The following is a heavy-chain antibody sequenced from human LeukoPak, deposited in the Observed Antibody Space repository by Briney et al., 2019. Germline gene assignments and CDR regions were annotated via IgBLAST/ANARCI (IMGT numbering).Heavy chain of an antibody. Sequence: GGSLRLSCAASGFTFSSYSMNWVRQAPGKGLEWVSSISSSSSYIYYADSVKGRFTISRDNAKNSLYLQMNSLRAEDMAVYYCARGLYCSSTSCYGKLNWFDPWGQGTLVTVSS. CDR2: ISSSSSYI. V-gene: IGHV3-21*01. CDR3: ARGLYCSSTSCYGKLNWFDP. CDR1: GFTFSSYS. D-gene: IGHD2-2*01. J-gene: IGHJ5*02.